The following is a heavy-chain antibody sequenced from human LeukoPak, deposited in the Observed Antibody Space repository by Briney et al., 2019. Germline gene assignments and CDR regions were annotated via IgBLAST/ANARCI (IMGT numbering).Heavy chain of an antibody. CDR3: ARGSTTVTDY. J-gene: IGHJ4*02. D-gene: IGHD4-17*01. V-gene: IGHV4-39*07. CDR2: ISSGGST. Sequence: SETLSLTCTVSGGSISSSGYYWGWIRQPPGKGLEWIGSISSGGSTHYIPSLKSRVTISVDTSKNQFSLKLSSVTAADTAVYYCARGSTTVTDYWGQGTLVTVSS. CDR1: GGSISSSGYY.